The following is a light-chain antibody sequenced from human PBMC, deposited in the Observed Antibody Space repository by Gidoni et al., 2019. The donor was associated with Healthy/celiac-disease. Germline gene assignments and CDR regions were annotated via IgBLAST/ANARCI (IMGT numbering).Light chain of an antibody. J-gene: IGKJ1*01. Sequence: DIVMTQSPLSLPVTPGEPASISCRSSQSLLHSNGYNYLDWYLQKPGQSPQLLIYLGSNRASGVPDRFSGSGSGTDFTLKISRMEAEDVGVYYCMQALQTKTFGQXTKVEIK. CDR2: LGS. V-gene: IGKV2-28*01. CDR1: QSLLHSNGYNY. CDR3: MQALQTKT.